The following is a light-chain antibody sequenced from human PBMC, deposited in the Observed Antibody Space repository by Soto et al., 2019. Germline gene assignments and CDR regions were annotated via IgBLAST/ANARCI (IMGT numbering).Light chain of an antibody. J-gene: IGKJ5*01. CDR1: QSVSTY. Sequence: ETVLTQSPATLSLSPGESGSRSCRASQSVSTYLAWYQQKPGQAPRLLIYDASNRVTGIPARFRGSGSGTDFTLTISSLEPDDFAVYYCQQRSNWQITFGQGTRLEIK. CDR2: DAS. CDR3: QQRSNWQIT. V-gene: IGKV3-11*01.